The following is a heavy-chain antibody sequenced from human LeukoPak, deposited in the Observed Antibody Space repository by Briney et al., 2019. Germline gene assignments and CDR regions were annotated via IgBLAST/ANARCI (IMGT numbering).Heavy chain of an antibody. Sequence: TSETLSLTCTVSGDSISNYYWSWIRQPAGKGLEWIGRIYTSGSTNYNPSLKSRVTMSVDTSKNQFSLKLSSVTAADTAVYYCAGVSLVRGAPDYYFDYWGQGTLVTVSS. V-gene: IGHV4-4*07. J-gene: IGHJ4*02. CDR2: IYTSGST. CDR3: AGVSLVRGAPDYYFDY. CDR1: GDSISNYY. D-gene: IGHD3-10*01.